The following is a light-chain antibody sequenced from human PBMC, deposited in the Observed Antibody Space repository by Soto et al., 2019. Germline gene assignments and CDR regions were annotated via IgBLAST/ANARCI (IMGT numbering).Light chain of an antibody. CDR1: QSVSSSY. Sequence: EIVLTQSPGTLSLSPGERATLSCRASQSVSSSYLAWYQQKPGQAPRLLIYGASSRATGIPDRFSGSGSGTDFTLTISSLEPEDFAVYYCQQGSNWPLTFGGGTKVDVK. V-gene: IGKV3D-20*02. CDR2: GAS. CDR3: QQGSNWPLT. J-gene: IGKJ4*01.